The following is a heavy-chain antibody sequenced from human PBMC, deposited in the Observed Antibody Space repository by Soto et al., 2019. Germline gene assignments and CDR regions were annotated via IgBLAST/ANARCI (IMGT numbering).Heavy chain of an antibody. Sequence: ASVKVSCKVSGYTLTELSMHWVRQAPGKGLEWMGGFDPEDGETINAQKFQGRVTMAEDTSTDTAYMELSSLRSEDTAVYYCATSYYYDSSGYGLYWFDPWGQGTLVTVSS. D-gene: IGHD3-22*01. CDR1: GYTLTELS. V-gene: IGHV1-24*01. CDR3: ATSYYYDSSGYGLYWFDP. J-gene: IGHJ5*02. CDR2: FDPEDGET.